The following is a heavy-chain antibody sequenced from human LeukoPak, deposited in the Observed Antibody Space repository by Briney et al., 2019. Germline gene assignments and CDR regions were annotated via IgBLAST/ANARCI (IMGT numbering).Heavy chain of an antibody. D-gene: IGHD1-26*01. J-gene: IGHJ6*02. V-gene: IGHV3-30-3*01. CDR3: AKACRAIANYYGMDV. CDR2: ISYDGSNK. CDR1: GFTFSSYA. Sequence: PSETLSLSCAASGFTFSSYAMHWVRQAPGKGLEWVAVISYDGSNKYYADSVKGRFTISRNNSKNTLYLQMNSLRAEDTAVYYCAKACRAIANYYGMDVWGQGTTVTVSS.